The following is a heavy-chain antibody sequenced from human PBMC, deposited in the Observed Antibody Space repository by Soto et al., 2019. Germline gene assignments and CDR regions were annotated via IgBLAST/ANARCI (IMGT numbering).Heavy chain of an antibody. V-gene: IGHV4-39*02. CDR2: VYYSGST. Sequence: PSETLSLTCTVSGGSISSGSYYWDWIRQPPGKGLEWIGNVYYSGSTNYNPSLESRVTISVDTSKNQFSLKLSSVTAADTAVYYCAREKPYSSSWYHDYWGQGTLVPVSS. D-gene: IGHD6-13*01. CDR1: GGSISSGSYY. CDR3: AREKPYSSSWYHDY. J-gene: IGHJ4*02.